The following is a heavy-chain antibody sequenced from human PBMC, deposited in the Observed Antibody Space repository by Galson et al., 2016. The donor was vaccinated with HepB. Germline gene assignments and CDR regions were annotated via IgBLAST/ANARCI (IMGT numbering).Heavy chain of an antibody. D-gene: IGHD3-3*01. CDR3: ARDDFWMDSTLG. J-gene: IGHJ4*02. Sequence: TLSLTCAVYGGSFSGYYWSWVRQPPGKGLEWIGEINHSGETINNPYLKSRVTISLDTPKNLFTLQLSSVTAADTAVYYCARDDFWMDSTLGWGQGTLVTVSS. CDR2: INHSGET. CDR1: GGSFSGYY. V-gene: IGHV4-34*01.